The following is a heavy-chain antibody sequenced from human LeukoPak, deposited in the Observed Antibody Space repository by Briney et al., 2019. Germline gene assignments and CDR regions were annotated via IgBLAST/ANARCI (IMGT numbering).Heavy chain of an antibody. V-gene: IGHV3-23*01. CDR1: RFTFSSYA. CDR2: INGVGGNT. J-gene: IGHJ2*01. D-gene: IGHD2-15*01. Sequence: PGGSLRLSCAASRFTFSSYAMSWVRQAPGKGLEWVSTINGVGGNTYYADPVKGRFTISRDNSKNMLYLQMNSLRAEDTAIYYCAREGYCSGGSCSVWYFDLWGRGTLVTVSS. CDR3: AREGYCSGGSCSVWYFDL.